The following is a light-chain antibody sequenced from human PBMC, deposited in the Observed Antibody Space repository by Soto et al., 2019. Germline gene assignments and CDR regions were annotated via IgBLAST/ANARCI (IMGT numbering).Light chain of an antibody. V-gene: IGLV2-8*01. J-gene: IGLJ3*02. CDR3: TLYVGNDIWV. CDR2: EVT. CDR1: SSDVGAYKY. Sequence: QSPLTQPPSASGSPGQSVTISCTGTSSDVGAYKYVSWYQQYPGKAPKLMIYEVTKRPSGVPDRFSGSKSGNTASLTVSGLQAEDEADYYCTLYVGNDIWVFGGGTKLSVL.